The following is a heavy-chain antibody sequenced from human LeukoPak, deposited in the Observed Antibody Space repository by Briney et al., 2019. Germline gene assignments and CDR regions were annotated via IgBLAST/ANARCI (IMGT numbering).Heavy chain of an antibody. CDR2: ISSSSSYI. J-gene: IGHJ4*02. Sequence: PGGSLRLSCAASGFTFSDYYMSWIRQAPGKGLEWVSSISSSSSYIYYADSVKGRFTISRDNAKNSLYLQMNSLRAEDTAVYYCARASGYCSGGSCYYYFDYWGQGTLVTVSS. V-gene: IGHV3-11*06. CDR1: GFTFSDYY. D-gene: IGHD2-15*01. CDR3: ARASGYCSGGSCYYYFDY.